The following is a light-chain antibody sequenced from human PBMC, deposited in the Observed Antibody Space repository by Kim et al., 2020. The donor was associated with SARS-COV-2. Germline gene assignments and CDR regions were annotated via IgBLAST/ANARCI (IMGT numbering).Light chain of an antibody. V-gene: IGKV3-11*01. CDR3: QQRRNWPLT. J-gene: IGKJ4*01. Sequence: EIVLTQSPATLSLSPGEGATLSCRASQSVITYLAWYQQKPGQAPRLLISDASNRATGIPARFSGSGSGTDFTLTISSLEPEDFAVYYCQQRRNWPLTFGGGTKVDIK. CDR2: DAS. CDR1: QSVITY.